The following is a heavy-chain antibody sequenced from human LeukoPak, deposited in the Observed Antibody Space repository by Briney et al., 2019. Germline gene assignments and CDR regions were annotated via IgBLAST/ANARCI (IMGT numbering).Heavy chain of an antibody. CDR1: GYTFTSYG. J-gene: IGHJ6*03. CDR2: ISAYNGNT. CDR3: ARQQGHYDFWSGYYGYYYYYYMDV. D-gene: IGHD3-3*01. Sequence: GASVKVSCKASGYTFTSYGIIWVRQAPGQGLEWMGWISAYNGNTNYAQKLQGRVTMTTDTSTSTAYMELRSLRSDDTAVYYCARQQGHYDFWSGYYGYYYYYYMDVWGKGTTVTVSS. V-gene: IGHV1-18*01.